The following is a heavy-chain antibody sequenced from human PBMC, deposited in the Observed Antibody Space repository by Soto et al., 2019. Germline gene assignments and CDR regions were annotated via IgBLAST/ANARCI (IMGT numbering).Heavy chain of an antibody. V-gene: IGHV3-15*07. J-gene: IGHJ1*01. CDR1: GFTFSNAW. CDR2: IKSKTDGGTT. D-gene: IGHD4-17*01. CDR3: TTDLGHYGDPCQH. Sequence: EVQLVESGGGLVKPGGSLRLSCAASGFTFSNAWMNWVRQAPGKGLEWVGRIKSKTDGGTTDYAAPVKGRFTISRDDSKNTLYLQMNSLKTEDTAVYYCTTDLGHYGDPCQHWGQGTLVTVSS.